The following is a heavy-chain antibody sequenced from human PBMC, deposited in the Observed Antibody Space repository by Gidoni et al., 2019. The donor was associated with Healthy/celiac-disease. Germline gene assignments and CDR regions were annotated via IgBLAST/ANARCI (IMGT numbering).Heavy chain of an antibody. CDR2: IGTAGDT. CDR1: GFPFSRCD. J-gene: IGHJ6*02. CDR3: ARDGWAAAGKYYYYGMDV. V-gene: IGHV3-13*01. Sequence: EVPLVESGGGLVQPGGSLILSCAASGFPFSRCDMHWVRHATGKGLEWVSAIGTAGDTYYPGSVKGRFTISRENAKNSLYLQRNSLRAGDTAVYYCARDGWAAAGKYYYYGMDVWGQGTTVTVSS. D-gene: IGHD6-13*01.